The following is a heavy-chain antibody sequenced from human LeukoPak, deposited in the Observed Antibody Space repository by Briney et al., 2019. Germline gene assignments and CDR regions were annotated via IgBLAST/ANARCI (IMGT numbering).Heavy chain of an antibody. CDR2: IYYTGST. D-gene: IGHD3-10*01. CDR1: GGSISSSSYY. V-gene: IGHV4-39*01. J-gene: IGHJ5*02. CDR3: ARHVWIYYGSGSPRTGWFDP. Sequence: SSETLSLTCTVSGGSISSSSYYWAWIRQPPGKGLEWIGSIYYTGSTYYNPSLKSRVTISVDTSKNQFSLKLSSVTAADTAVYYCARHVWIYYGSGSPRTGWFDPWGQGTLVTVSS.